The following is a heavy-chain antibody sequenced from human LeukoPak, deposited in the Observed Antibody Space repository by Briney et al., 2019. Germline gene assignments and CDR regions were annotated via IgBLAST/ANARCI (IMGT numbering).Heavy chain of an antibody. D-gene: IGHD5-12*01. V-gene: IGHV3-30*02. CDR2: IRYDGGNK. J-gene: IGHJ6*03. CDR3: AKGGGYEAQYYYYYLDV. CDR1: GFTFSSYG. Sequence: GGSLRLSCAASGFTFSSYGMHWVRQAPGKGLEWVAFIRYDGGNKYYADSVKGRFTISRDNSKNTLYLQMKSLRAEDTAVYYCAKGGGYEAQYYYYYLDVWGKGTTVTISS.